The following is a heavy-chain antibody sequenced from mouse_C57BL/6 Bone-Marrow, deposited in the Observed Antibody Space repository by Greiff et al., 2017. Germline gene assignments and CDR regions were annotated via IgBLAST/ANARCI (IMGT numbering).Heavy chain of an antibody. V-gene: IGHV1-26*01. D-gene: IGHD1-1*01. CDR1: GYTITDYY. J-gene: IGHJ1*03. Sequence: VQLQQSGPELVKPGASVKISCKASGYTITDYYMNWVKQSHGKSLEWIGDINPNNGGTSYNQKFKGKATLTVDKASSTAYMELRSLTSEDSAVYYCERLLHTTVIDWYFDVWGTGTTVTVSS. CDR3: ERLLHTTVIDWYFDV. CDR2: INPNNGGT.